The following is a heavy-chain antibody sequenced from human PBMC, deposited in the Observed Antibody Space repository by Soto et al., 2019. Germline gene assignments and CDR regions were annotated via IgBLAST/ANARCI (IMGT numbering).Heavy chain of an antibody. CDR3: AREMAKSGWSETYHYLGMDV. D-gene: IGHD6-19*01. J-gene: IGHJ6*02. V-gene: IGHV3-11*01. Sequence: PGGSLRLSCAASGFTFKDYYMSWIRQAPGRGLEWIAYISSRDRAMYADSVQGRFIISRDNATSSPFLQMNSLRADHTAVYYHAREMAKSGWSETYHYLGMDVWGQVTTVTVSS. CDR2: ISSRDRAM. CDR1: GFTFKDYY.